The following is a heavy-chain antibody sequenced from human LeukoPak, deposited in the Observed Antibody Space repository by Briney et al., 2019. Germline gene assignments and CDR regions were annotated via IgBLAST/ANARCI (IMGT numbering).Heavy chain of an antibody. J-gene: IGHJ4*02. V-gene: IGHV5-51*01. CDR1: GYSFTSHW. Sequence: SGESLKISCKGSGYSFTSHWIGCVRQMPGKGLEWMGIIYPGDSDTRYSPSFQGQVTISADKSISTAYLQWSSLKASDTAMYYCARSCRDGYRDFDYWGQGTLVTVSS. CDR2: IYPGDSDT. CDR3: ARSCRDGYRDFDY. D-gene: IGHD5-24*01.